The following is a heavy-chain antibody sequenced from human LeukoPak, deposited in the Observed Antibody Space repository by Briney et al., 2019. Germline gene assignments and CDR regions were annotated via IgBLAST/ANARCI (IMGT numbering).Heavy chain of an antibody. J-gene: IGHJ4*02. CDR2: IITSGSTI. D-gene: IGHD3-16*02. CDR3: AGALYDYVWGSYRPTNFDY. Sequence: RRESVRLSCAASGSTFSSYEMNWVRQAPGKGLEWVSYIITSGSTIYYADSVKGRFTISRDNAKNSLYLQMNSQRAEDTAVYYCAGALYDYVWGSYRPTNFDYWGQGTLVTVSS. CDR1: GSTFSSYE. V-gene: IGHV3-48*03.